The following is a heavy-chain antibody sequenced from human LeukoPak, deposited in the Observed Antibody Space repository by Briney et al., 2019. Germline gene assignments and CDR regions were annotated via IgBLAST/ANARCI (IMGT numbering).Heavy chain of an antibody. Sequence: PSETLSLTCTVSGGSISSSSYYWGWIRQPPGKGLEWIGSIYYSGSTYYNPSLKSRVTISVDTSKNQFSLKLSSVTAADTAVYYCARVQDYYDSSGYYEARAFDIWGQGTMVTVSS. J-gene: IGHJ3*02. V-gene: IGHV4-39*07. D-gene: IGHD3-22*01. CDR3: ARVQDYYDSSGYYEARAFDI. CDR2: IYYSGST. CDR1: GGSISSSSYY.